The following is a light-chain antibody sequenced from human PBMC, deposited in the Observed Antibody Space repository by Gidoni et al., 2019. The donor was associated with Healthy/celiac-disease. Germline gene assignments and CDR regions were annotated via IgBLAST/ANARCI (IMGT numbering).Light chain of an antibody. CDR1: QSISSY. V-gene: IGKV1-39*01. Sequence: DIQMTQSPSSLSASVGDRVTITCRASQSISSYLNWYQQKPGKAPKPLIYAASSLQSGVPSSFSGSGSGTDFTLTISSLQPEDFATYYCQQSYSTLLAFGGGTKVEIK. CDR3: QQSYSTLLA. CDR2: AAS. J-gene: IGKJ4*01.